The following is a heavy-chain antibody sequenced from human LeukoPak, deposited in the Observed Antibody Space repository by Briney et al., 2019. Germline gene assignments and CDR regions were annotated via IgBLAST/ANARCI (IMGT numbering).Heavy chain of an antibody. Sequence: ASVKVSCKASGGTFSSYAISWVRQAPGQGLEWMGIINPSGGSTSYAQKFQGRVTMTRDTSISTAYMELSRLRSDDTAVYYCARPLYDFWSGYASDAFHIWGQGTMVTVSS. CDR1: GGTFSSYA. CDR3: ARPLYDFWSGYASDAFHI. V-gene: IGHV1-46*01. D-gene: IGHD3-3*01. J-gene: IGHJ3*02. CDR2: INPSGGST.